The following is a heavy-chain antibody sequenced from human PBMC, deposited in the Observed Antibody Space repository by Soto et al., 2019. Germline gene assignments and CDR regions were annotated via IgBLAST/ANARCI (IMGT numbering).Heavy chain of an antibody. CDR3: ARRVYYYDSSGYYRRGGYNWFDP. Sequence: PSETLSLTCAVYGGSFSGYYWSWIRQPPGKGLEWIGEINHSGSTNYNPSIKSRVTISVDTSKNQFSLKLSSVTAADTAVYYCARRVYYYDSSGYYRRGGYNWFDPWGQGTLVTVSS. D-gene: IGHD3-22*01. V-gene: IGHV4-34*01. J-gene: IGHJ5*02. CDR1: GGSFSGYY. CDR2: INHSGST.